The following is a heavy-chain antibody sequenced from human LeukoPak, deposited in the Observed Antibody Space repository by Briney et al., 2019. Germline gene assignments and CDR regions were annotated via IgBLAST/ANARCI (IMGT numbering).Heavy chain of an antibody. CDR3: ARDGRLSKYSSSSNQGMDV. D-gene: IGHD6-13*01. J-gene: IGHJ6*02. CDR1: GFTFSSYG. Sequence: PGGSLRLSCAASGFTFSSYGMHWVRQAPGKGLEWVAFIRYDGSNKYYADSVKGRFTISRDNSKNTLYLQMNSPRAEDTAVYYCARDGRLSKYSSSSNQGMDVWGQGTTVTVSS. CDR2: IRYDGSNK. V-gene: IGHV3-30*02.